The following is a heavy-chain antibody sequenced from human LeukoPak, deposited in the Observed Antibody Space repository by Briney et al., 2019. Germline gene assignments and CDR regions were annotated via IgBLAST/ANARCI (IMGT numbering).Heavy chain of an antibody. J-gene: IGHJ5*02. Sequence: ASVKVSCKASGYTFTSYYMHWVRQAPGQGLEWMGIINPSGGSTSYAQKFQGRVTITADKSTSTAYMELSSLRSEDTAVYYCASENGDYSGHWFDPWGQGTLVTVSS. V-gene: IGHV1-46*01. CDR2: INPSGGST. D-gene: IGHD4-17*01. CDR1: GYTFTSYY. CDR3: ASENGDYSGHWFDP.